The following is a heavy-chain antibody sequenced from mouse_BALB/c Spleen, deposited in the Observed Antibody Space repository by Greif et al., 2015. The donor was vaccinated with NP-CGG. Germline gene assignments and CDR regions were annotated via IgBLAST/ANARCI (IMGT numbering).Heavy chain of an antibody. J-gene: IGHJ4*01. CDR3: ARDYAPYYAMDY. Sequence: QVQLQQSGAELMKPGASVKISCKATGYTFSSYWIEWVKQRPGHGLEWIGEILPGSGSTNYNEKFKGKATFTADTSSNTAYMQLSSLTSYDSAVYYCARDYAPYYAMDYWGQGTSVTVSS. D-gene: IGHD1-1*01. V-gene: IGHV1-9*01. CDR1: GYTFSSYW. CDR2: ILPGSGST.